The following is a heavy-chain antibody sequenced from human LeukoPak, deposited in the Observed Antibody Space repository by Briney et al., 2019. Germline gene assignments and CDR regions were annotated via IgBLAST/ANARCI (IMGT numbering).Heavy chain of an antibody. V-gene: IGHV1-8*03. J-gene: IGHJ4*02. D-gene: IGHD6-13*01. Sequence: GASVTASCKASGYTFTIYDINWVPEAPGQGREWMGWMNPNSGNTGYAQKFQGRVTITRNTSISTDYMELCSVRSGDTGVYFCAAEIAGKSDWGQGTLVTVSS. CDR1: GYTFTIYD. CDR2: MNPNSGNT. CDR3: AAEIAGKSD.